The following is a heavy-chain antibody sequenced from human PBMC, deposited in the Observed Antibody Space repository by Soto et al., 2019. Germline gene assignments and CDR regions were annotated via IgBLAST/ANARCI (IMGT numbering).Heavy chain of an antibody. CDR1: GLTFSSYS. D-gene: IGHD3-10*01. CDR3: ARGPHYGSGSFGYEN. V-gene: IGHV3-48*02. CDR2: ISSSSSTI. Sequence: TGGSLRLSCAASGLTFSSYSMNWVRQAPGKGLEWVSYISSSSSTIYYADSVKGRFTISRGNAKNSLYLQMNSLRDEDTAVYYCARGPHYGSGSFGYENWGQGTLVTVSS. J-gene: IGHJ4*02.